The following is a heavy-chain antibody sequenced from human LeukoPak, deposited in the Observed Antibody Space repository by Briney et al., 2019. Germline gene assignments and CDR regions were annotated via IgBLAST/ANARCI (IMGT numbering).Heavy chain of an antibody. V-gene: IGHV3-21*01. Sequence: GGSLRLSCAASGYTFGDYGMNWVRQAPGKGLEWVSSISSSSSYIYYADSVKGRFTISRDNAKNSLYLQMNSLRAEDTAVYYCARAPYYDFWSGYYYYYYYMDVWGKGTTVTVSS. CDR1: GYTFGDYG. D-gene: IGHD3-3*01. CDR3: ARAPYYDFWSGYYYYYYYMDV. CDR2: ISSSSSYI. J-gene: IGHJ6*03.